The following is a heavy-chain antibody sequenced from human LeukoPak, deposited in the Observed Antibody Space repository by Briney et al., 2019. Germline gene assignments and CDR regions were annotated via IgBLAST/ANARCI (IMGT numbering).Heavy chain of an antibody. D-gene: IGHD3-3*01. V-gene: IGHV4-39*01. CDR2: IYYSGST. CDR3: ARRRGYYDFWSGYHEAATNNWFDP. CDR1: GGSISSSSYY. J-gene: IGHJ5*02. Sequence: PSETLSLTCTVSGGSISSSSYYWDWIRQPPGKGLEWIGSIYYSGSTYYNPSLKSRVTISVDTSKNQFSLKLSSVTAADTAVYYCARRRGYYDFWSGYHEAATNNWFDPWGQGTLVTVSS.